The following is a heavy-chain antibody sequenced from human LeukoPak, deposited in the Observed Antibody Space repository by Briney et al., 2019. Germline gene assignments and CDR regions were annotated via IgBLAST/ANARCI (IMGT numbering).Heavy chain of an antibody. J-gene: IGHJ4*02. CDR3: VKDPYVDGPFDS. V-gene: IGHV3-30*18. Sequence: GGSLRLSCAASGFTFSSYGMHWVRQAPGKGLEWVAVISYDGSNKYYADSVKGRFTISRDNSKNTLYLQMNSLRAEDTAIYYCVKDPYVDGPFDSWGQGTLVTVSS. CDR1: GFTFSSYG. D-gene: IGHD3-16*01. CDR2: ISYDGSNK.